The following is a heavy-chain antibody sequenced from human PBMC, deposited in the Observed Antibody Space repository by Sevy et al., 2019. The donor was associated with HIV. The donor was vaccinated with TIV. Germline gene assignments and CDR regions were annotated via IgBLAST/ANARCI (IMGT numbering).Heavy chain of an antibody. J-gene: IGHJ6*02. D-gene: IGHD2-8*02. Sequence: GGSLRLSCAASGFSFSNYAMSWVRQAPGKGLEWVSTLIGGGSRTYYADSVTGRFTFTRENSRNTLYLQMNSLRAEDTAVSYCAKRRVQSGLSGGGANYGWDVCGQGTTVTVSS. CDR1: GFSFSNYA. V-gene: IGHV3-23*01. CDR3: AKRRVQSGLSGGGANYGWDV. CDR2: LIGGGSRT.